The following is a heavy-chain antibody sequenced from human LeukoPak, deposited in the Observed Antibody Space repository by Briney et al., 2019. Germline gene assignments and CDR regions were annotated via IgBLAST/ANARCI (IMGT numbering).Heavy chain of an antibody. V-gene: IGHV4-59*01. D-gene: IGHD3-3*01. CDR1: GFTFSSYA. Sequence: GSLRLSCAASGFTFSSYAMSWVRQAPGKGLEWIVFMYHTGRTDYNPSLKSRLTMSVDTSKSQFSLRLTSVTAADTGVYYCARGRYDFRNGYHLFDYWGQGTPVTVSS. CDR2: MYHTGRT. J-gene: IGHJ4*02. CDR3: ARGRYDFRNGYHLFDY.